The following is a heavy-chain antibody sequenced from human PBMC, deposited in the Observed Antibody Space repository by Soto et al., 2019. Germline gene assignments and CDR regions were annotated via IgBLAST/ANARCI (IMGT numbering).Heavy chain of an antibody. V-gene: IGHV3-72*01. CDR2: ARNKANSYTT. D-gene: IGHD2-8*01. CDR3: ARLMGTIFDL. J-gene: IGHJ4*02. CDR1: GFTFSDHH. Sequence: GGSLRLSCAASGFTFSDHHMDWVRQAPGKGLEWVGRARNKANSYTTAYAASVKGRFTISRDDSKNSLSLQMNSLKTEDTAVYFCARLMGTIFDLWGQGTLVTVSS.